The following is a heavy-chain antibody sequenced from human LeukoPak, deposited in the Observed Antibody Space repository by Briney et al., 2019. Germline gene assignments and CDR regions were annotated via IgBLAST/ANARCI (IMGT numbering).Heavy chain of an antibody. CDR3: AREYYDILTGSLDY. J-gene: IGHJ4*02. V-gene: IGHV1-2*02. CDR2: INPHSGGT. D-gene: IGHD3-9*01. Sequence: ASVKVSCKASGYRFTGYYIHWVRQAPGQGLEWMGWINPHSGGTKFAQKFQGKVTMTRDTSISTAYMEVSRLKSDDAAVYYCAREYYDILTGSLDYWGQGTLVTVSS. CDR1: GYRFTGYY.